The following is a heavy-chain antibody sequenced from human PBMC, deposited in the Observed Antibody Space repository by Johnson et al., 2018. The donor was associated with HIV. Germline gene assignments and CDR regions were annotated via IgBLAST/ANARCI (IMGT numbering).Heavy chain of an antibody. CDR2: IWYDGSNK. J-gene: IGHJ3*02. Sequence: QVQLVESGGGVVQPGRSLRLSCAASRFTFSSYAMHWVRQAPGKGLEWVAVIWYDGSNKKYADSVKGRFTISRDNSKNTLYLQMNSLRAEDTAVYYCAKGRDSSGFGAFDIWGQGTMVTVSS. D-gene: IGHD3-22*01. V-gene: IGHV3-30*04. CDR1: RFTFSSYA. CDR3: AKGRDSSGFGAFDI.